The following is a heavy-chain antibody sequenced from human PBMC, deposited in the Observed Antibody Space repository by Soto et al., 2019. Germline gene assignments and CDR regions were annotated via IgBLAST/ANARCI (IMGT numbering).Heavy chain of an antibody. D-gene: IGHD3-22*01. Sequence: GGSLRLSCAASGFTFSSYAMSWVRQAPGKGLEWVSAISGSGGSTYYADSVKGRFTISRDNSKNTLYLQMNSLRAEDTAVYYCATHSQYYYDSSGYSTFDYWGQGTLVTVSS. CDR1: GFTFSSYA. CDR3: ATHSQYYYDSSGYSTFDY. V-gene: IGHV3-23*01. CDR2: ISGSGGST. J-gene: IGHJ4*02.